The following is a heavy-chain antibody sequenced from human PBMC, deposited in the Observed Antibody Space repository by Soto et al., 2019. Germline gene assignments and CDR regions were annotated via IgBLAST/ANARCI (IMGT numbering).Heavy chain of an antibody. CDR3: ARSFSTDWSIVS. CDR2: IYWDDDK. J-gene: IGHJ4*02. D-gene: IGHD3-9*01. V-gene: IGHV2-5*02. CDR1: GFSFATIGVS. Sequence: SGPTPVNPTQTLTLTCTFSGFSFATIGVSVGWIRQPPGKALEWLALIYWDDDKRYSPSLTSRLTITKDPSKDQVLLTMTNMDPVDTATYFCARSFSTDWSIVSWGQGTLVTVSS.